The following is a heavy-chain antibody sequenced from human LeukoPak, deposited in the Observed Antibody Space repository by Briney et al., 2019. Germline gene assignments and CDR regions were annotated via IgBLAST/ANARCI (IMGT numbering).Heavy chain of an antibody. V-gene: IGHV3-33*01. CDR1: GFTFSSYG. CDR3: ARGMTFVYGYYYFDY. D-gene: IGHD5/OR15-5a*01. CDR2: IWYDGSHK. J-gene: IGHJ4*02. Sequence: PGGSLRLSCAASGFTFSSYGMHWDRQAPPKGLEWVTVIWYDGSHKYYADSVKGRFTISRDNSKNTLYLQMNSLRAEDTAVYYCARGMTFVYGYYYFDYWGQGTLVTVSS.